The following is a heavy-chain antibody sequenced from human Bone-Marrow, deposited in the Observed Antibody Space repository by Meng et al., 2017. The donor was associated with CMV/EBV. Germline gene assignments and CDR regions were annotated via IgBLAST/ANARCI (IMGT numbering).Heavy chain of an antibody. V-gene: IGHV2-70*04. CDR2: IDLDDDK. CDR3: ARIRESDIVVVPAAIPPGDY. CDR1: GFSLSTSGMR. Sequence: SGPTLVKPTRTLTLTCTFSGFSLSTSGMRSSWIRQPPGKALEWLARIDLDDDKFYSTALKTRLPISKDTSKNQVVLTMTNMNPGDTATYYCARIRESDIVVVPAAIPPGDYWGQGTLVTVSS. D-gene: IGHD2-2*01. J-gene: IGHJ4*02.